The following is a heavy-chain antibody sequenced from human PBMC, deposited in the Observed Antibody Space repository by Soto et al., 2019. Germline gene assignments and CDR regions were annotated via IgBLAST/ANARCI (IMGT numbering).Heavy chain of an antibody. CDR2: MNPNSGNT. Sequence: QVQLVQSGAEVKKPGASVKVSCKASGYTFTSYDTNWVRQATGQGLEWMGWMNPNSGNTGYAQKFQGRVTMTRNTSISTAYMELSSLRSEDTAVYYCARGDSWDYYYYYYMDVWGKGTTVTVSS. V-gene: IGHV1-8*01. J-gene: IGHJ6*03. CDR1: GYTFTSYD. CDR3: ARGDSWDYYYYYYMDV. D-gene: IGHD2-15*01.